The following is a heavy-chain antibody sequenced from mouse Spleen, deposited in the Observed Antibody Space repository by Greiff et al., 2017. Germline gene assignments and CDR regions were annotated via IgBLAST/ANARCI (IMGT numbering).Heavy chain of an antibody. CDR2: IYPGSGNT. Sequence: QVQLQQSGAELARPGASVKLSCKASGYTFTDYYINWVKQRTGQGLEWIGEIYPGSGNTYYNEKFKGKATLTADKSSSTAYMQLSSLTSEDSAVYFCAREGAYWGQGTLVTVSA. CDR1: GYTFTDYY. V-gene: IGHV1-77*01. CDR3: AREGAY. J-gene: IGHJ3*01.